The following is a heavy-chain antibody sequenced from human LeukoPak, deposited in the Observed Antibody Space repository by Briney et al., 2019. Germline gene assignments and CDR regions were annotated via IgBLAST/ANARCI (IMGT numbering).Heavy chain of an antibody. Sequence: GGSLRLSCEVSGVTISSYAMGWVRQAPGKGLKWVSDISGAGNYIYYADAVKGRFTISRDNSKNTVYLQMNSLRAEDTAIYYCAKGRSFSRSYFDYWGQGALVTVSS. CDR2: ISGAGNYI. V-gene: IGHV3-23*01. CDR1: GVTISSYA. J-gene: IGHJ4*02. CDR3: AKGRSFSRSYFDY.